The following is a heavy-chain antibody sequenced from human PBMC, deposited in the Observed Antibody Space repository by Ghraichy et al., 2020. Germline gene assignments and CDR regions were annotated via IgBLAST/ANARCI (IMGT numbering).Heavy chain of an antibody. CDR1: GFTFSSFW. CDR2: IDGDGSRT. Sequence: GGSLRLSCAASGFTFSSFWMHWVRQAPGKGLVWVSRIDGDGSRTSYVDSVKGRFTISRDNSKNTLYLQMNSLRAEDTAVYYCARGELRSSSCLDCWGQGTLVTVSS. V-gene: IGHV3-74*01. D-gene: IGHD6-13*01. CDR3: ARGELRSSSCLDC. J-gene: IGHJ4*02.